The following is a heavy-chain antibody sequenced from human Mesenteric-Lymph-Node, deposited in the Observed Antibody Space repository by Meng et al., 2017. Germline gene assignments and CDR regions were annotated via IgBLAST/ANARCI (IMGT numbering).Heavy chain of an antibody. CDR3: AAFYYESSGYFRADY. Sequence: QVQLVQSGAEVKKSGALVKVPCKASGYTFTGYYIHWVRQAPGQGLEWMGRINLNSGGTNYAQKFQGRVTMTWDTSISAAQMELSSLRSDDTAVYYCAAFYYESSGYFRADYWGQGILVTVSS. J-gene: IGHJ4*02. D-gene: IGHD3-22*01. CDR2: INLNSGGT. CDR1: GYTFTGYY. V-gene: IGHV1-2*06.